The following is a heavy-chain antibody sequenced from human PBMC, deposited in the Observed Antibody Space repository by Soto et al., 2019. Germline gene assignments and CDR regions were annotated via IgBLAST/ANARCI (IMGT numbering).Heavy chain of an antibody. J-gene: IGHJ5*02. CDR1: GDSVSNSGYY. V-gene: IGHV4-39*01. CDR3: ARGSTWQGRDWFDP. Sequence: SETLSLTCTVSGDSVSNSGYYWGWIRQSPGQRLVWIGSVSCSGSKYYNPSLRSRVTFSVDTSKTLISLKLRSVTAADTAVYYCARGSTWQGRDWFDPWGQGTLVTVSS. CDR2: VSCSGSK. D-gene: IGHD6-13*01.